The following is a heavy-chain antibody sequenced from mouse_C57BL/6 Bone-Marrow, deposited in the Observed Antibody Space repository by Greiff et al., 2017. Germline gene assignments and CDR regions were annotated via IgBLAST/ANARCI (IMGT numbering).Heavy chain of an antibody. J-gene: IGHJ3*01. Sequence: QVQLQQPGAELVMPGASVKLSCKASGYTFTSYWMHWVKQRPGQGLEWIGEIDPSDSYTNYNQKFKGKSTLTVDKSSSTAYMQLSSLTSDDSAVYYCARGAWFAYWGQGTLVTVSA. CDR1: GYTFTSYW. V-gene: IGHV1-69*01. CDR3: ARGAWFAY. CDR2: IDPSDSYT.